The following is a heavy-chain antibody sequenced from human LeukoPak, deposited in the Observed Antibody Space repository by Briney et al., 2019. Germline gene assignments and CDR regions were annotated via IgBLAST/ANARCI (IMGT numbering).Heavy chain of an antibody. CDR2: FFPIFGTA. Sequence: PVKASCKASGGPLSSFAISWVRRALGQGLEWWGGFFPIFGTANYAQKFQGRVTITTDESTSTAYMELSSLRSEDTAVYYCARDQRYSGSYWGYFDYWGQGTLVTVSS. V-gene: IGHV1-69*05. D-gene: IGHD1-26*01. J-gene: IGHJ4*02. CDR1: GGPLSSFA. CDR3: ARDQRYSGSYWGYFDY.